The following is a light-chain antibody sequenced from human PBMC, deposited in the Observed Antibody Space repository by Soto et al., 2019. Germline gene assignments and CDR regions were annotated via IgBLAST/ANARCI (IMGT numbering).Light chain of an antibody. V-gene: IGLV1-40*01. Sequence: QSVLTQPPSVSGAPGQRVTISCTGSSSNIGAGYDVHWYQQNPGTAPKLVIFGNNNRPSGVPDRFSGSKSGTSASLAITGLQAEDEADYYCQSSDSSLRRVFGGGTQLTVL. CDR2: GNN. CDR1: SSNIGAGYD. J-gene: IGLJ3*02. CDR3: QSSDSSLRRV.